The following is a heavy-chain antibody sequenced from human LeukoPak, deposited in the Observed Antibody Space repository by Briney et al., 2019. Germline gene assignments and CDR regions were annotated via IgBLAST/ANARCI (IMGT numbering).Heavy chain of an antibody. CDR1: GFSFSTSW. Sequence: GGSLRLSCAACGFSFSTSWMHWVRQAPGKGLVWVSHISSDGSSIKYADSVKGRFTISRDNAKNTLYLQMDSLRAEDTAVYYCTRDGGVGYWGQGTLVTVSS. J-gene: IGHJ4*02. CDR2: ISSDGSSI. D-gene: IGHD3-16*01. CDR3: TRDGGVGY. V-gene: IGHV3-74*03.